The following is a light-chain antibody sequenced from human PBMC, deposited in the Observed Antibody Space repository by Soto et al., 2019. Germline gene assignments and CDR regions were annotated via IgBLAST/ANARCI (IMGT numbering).Light chain of an antibody. V-gene: IGKV1-39*01. Sequence: DIQMTQAPSSLSASVGDRVTLTCRASQSVAGYLNWYQQKPGGAPHLLFYAASTLQSGVPSRFSGSGSGTDFKLTISSLQPEDVATYYCQQSYTSSCTFGPGTKVDIK. CDR3: QQSYTSSCT. J-gene: IGKJ1*01. CDR2: AAS. CDR1: QSVAGY.